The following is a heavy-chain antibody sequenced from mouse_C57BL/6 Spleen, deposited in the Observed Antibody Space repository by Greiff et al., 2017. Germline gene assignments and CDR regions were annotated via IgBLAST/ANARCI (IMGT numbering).Heavy chain of an antibody. Sequence: EVQLQQSGPELVKPGASVKIPCKASGYTFTDYNMGWVKQSHGKSLEWIGDIYPNNGGTIYNKKFKGKATLTVDKSSSSAYMELRSLTSEDTAVYDCAKGAFTGAVVARWYFGVWGTGATVTVSS. CDR3: AKGAFTGAVVARWYFGV. J-gene: IGHJ1*03. V-gene: IGHV1-18*01. CDR2: IYPNNGGT. CDR1: GYTFTDYN. D-gene: IGHD1-1*01.